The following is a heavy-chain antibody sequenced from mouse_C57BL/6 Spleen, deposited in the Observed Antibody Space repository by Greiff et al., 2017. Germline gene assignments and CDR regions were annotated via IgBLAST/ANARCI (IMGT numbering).Heavy chain of an antibody. V-gene: IGHV1-42*01. CDR2: INPSTGGT. J-gene: IGHJ2*01. CDR3: ARWAQVTGYFDY. CDR1: GYSFTGYY. D-gene: IGHD3-2*02. Sequence: EVQLQQSGPELVKPGASVKISCKASGYSFTGYYMNWVKQSPEKSLEWIGEINPSTGGTTYNQKFKAKATLTVDKSSSTAYMQLKSLTSEDSAVYYCARWAQVTGYFDYWGQGTTLTVSS.